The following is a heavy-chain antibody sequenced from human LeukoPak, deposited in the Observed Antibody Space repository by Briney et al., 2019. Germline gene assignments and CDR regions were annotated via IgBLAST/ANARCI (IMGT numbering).Heavy chain of an antibody. V-gene: IGHV3-23*01. J-gene: IGHJ4*02. CDR3: AKVRYTYGPFYDF. CDR1: GFTFINSD. Sequence: GGSLRLSCAGSGFTFINSDMSWVRQAPGKGLEWVATINTSGGTTYYADSVKGQFTISRDNSRNTLYLQMNSLRAEDTAVYYCAKVRYTYGPFYDFWGQGTLVTVSS. CDR2: INTSGGTT. D-gene: IGHD5-18*01.